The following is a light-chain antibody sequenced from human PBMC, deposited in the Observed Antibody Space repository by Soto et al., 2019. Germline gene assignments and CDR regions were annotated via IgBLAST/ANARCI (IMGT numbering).Light chain of an antibody. CDR2: GAS. J-gene: IGKJ2*01. V-gene: IGKV3-20*01. CDR3: QQYGSSLYT. Sequence: EIVLTQSPGTLSLSPGERATLSCRASQSVSSSYLAWYQQKPGQAPRLLIYGASSRATGIPDRFSGSGSGKDFTLPISRLEPEDFAVYYCQQYGSSLYTFGQGTKLEIK. CDR1: QSVSSSY.